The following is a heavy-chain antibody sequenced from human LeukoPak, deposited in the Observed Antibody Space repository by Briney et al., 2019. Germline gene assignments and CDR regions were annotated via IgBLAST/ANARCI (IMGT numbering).Heavy chain of an antibody. CDR2: ISSSGSTI. CDR1: GFTFSSYE. J-gene: IGHJ4*02. CDR3: ARDIVVVVAATREYYFDY. Sequence: GGSLRLSCAASGFTFSSYEMNWVRQAPGKGLEWVSYISSSGSTIYYADSVKGRFTISRDNAKNSLYLQMNSLRAEDTALYYCARDIVVVVAATREYYFDYWGQGTLVTVSS. V-gene: IGHV3-48*03. D-gene: IGHD2-15*01.